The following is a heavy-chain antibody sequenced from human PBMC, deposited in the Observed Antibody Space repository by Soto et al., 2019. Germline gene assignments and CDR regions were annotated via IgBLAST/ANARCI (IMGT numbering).Heavy chain of an antibody. V-gene: IGHV3-30*03. CDR3: ATEYGSTWIAH. CDR2: MSYDGTKQ. J-gene: IGHJ4*02. D-gene: IGHD6-13*01. Sequence: VQLVESGGGVFQPGRSLRLSSAASGLTFSTYGMHWGRQARGKGLEWVAAMSYDGTKQYSVDSVNGRFTISRAKSRNTLFLQVNSLRDEDTAVDDCATEYGSTWIAHGGQGTLVTVSS. CDR1: GLTFSTYG.